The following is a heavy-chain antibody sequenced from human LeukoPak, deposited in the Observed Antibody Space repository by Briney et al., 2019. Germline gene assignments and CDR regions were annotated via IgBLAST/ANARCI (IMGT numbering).Heavy chain of an antibody. CDR1: GFTFSDYY. CDR3: ARDRVRGVLNWFDP. V-gene: IGHV3-11*06. Sequence: GGSLRLSCAASGFTFSDYYMSWIRQAPGKGLEWVSYISGSSSYTNYADSVKGLFTISRDNAKKSLYLQMNSLRAEDTAVYYCARDRVRGVLNWFDPWGQGTLVTVSS. D-gene: IGHD3-16*01. CDR2: ISGSSSYT. J-gene: IGHJ5*02.